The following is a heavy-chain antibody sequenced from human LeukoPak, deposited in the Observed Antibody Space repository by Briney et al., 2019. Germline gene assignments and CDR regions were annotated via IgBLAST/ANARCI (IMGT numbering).Heavy chain of an antibody. V-gene: IGHV1-46*01. J-gene: IGHJ4*02. Sequence: WMGIINPIGDSTNYAQKFQGRVTMTRDASTSTVYMELSSLRSEDTAVYYCARWTTTYLDYWGQGTLVTVSS. D-gene: IGHD4-11*01. CDR3: ARWTTTYLDY. CDR2: INPIGDST.